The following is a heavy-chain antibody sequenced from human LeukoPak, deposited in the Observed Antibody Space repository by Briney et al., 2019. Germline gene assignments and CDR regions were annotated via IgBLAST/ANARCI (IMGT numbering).Heavy chain of an antibody. D-gene: IGHD3-16*01. J-gene: IGHJ6*02. CDR2: ISYDGSDK. Sequence: AGGSLRLSCAASGFTFSSYGMHWVRQAPGKGLEWVGFISYDGSDKYNADSVKGRFTISRDNSKKTLYLQMNSLSAEDTAVYYCAKDLYAAYIYGMDVWGQGSTVTVSS. CDR3: AKDLYAAYIYGMDV. V-gene: IGHV3-30*18. CDR1: GFTFSSYG.